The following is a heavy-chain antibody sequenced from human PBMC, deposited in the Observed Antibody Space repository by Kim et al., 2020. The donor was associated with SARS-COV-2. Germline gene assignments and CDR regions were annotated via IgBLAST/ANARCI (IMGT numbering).Heavy chain of an antibody. J-gene: IGHJ4*02. V-gene: IGHV4-38-2*02. CDR3: ARFSSSWFFDY. CDR1: GYSISSGYY. CDR2: IYHSGST. Sequence: SETLSLTCTVSGYSISSGYYWGWIRQPPGKGLEWIGSIYHSGSTYYNPSLKSRVTISVDTSKNQFSLKLSSVTAADTAVYYCARFSSSWFFDYWGQGTLV. D-gene: IGHD6-13*01.